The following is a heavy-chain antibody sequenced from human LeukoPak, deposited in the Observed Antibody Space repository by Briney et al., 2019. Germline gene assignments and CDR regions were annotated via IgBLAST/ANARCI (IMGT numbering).Heavy chain of an antibody. D-gene: IGHD6-6*01. V-gene: IGHV1-18*01. CDR3: ARESLEYSSSSTYYDGMDV. CDR2: ISAYNGNT. J-gene: IGHJ6*02. CDR1: GYTFTSYG. Sequence: ASVKVSCKASGYTFTSYGISWVRQAPGQGLEWMGWISAYNGNTNYAQKLQGRVTMTTDTSTSTAYMELRSLRSDDTAVYYCARESLEYSSSSTYYDGMDVWGQGTTVTVSS.